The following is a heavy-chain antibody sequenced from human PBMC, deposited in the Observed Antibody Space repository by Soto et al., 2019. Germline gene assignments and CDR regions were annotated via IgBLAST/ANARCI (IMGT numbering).Heavy chain of an antibody. D-gene: IGHD2-2*01. J-gene: IGHJ6*01. CDR3: ARKDIVVVPAARGVVYYYYGMDV. Sequence: PGESLKISCKGSGYSFTSYWISWVRQMPGKVLEWVGRIDPSDSYTNYSPSFQGHVTISADKSISTAYLQWSSLKASDTAMYYCARKDIVVVPAARGVVYYYYGMDVWGQGTTVTVS. CDR1: GYSFTSYW. CDR2: IDPSDSYT. V-gene: IGHV5-10-1*01.